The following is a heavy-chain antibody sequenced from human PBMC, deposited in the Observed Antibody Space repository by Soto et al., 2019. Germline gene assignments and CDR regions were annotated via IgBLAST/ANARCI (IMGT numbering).Heavy chain of an antibody. V-gene: IGHV4-31*03. J-gene: IGHJ6*02. Sequence: SETLSLTCTVSGGSISSGGYYWSWIRQLPGKGLEWIGYIYYSGSTYYNPSLKSRVTISVDTSKNQFSLKLSSVTAADTAVYYCARERIVVVTAIPRGYYGMDVWGQGTTVTVSS. CDR1: GGSISSGGYY. CDR3: ARERIVVVTAIPRGYYGMDV. D-gene: IGHD2-21*02. CDR2: IYYSGST.